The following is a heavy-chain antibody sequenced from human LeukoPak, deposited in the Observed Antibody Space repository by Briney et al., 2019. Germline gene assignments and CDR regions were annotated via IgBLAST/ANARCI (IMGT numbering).Heavy chain of an antibody. CDR3: ARVGSGSYYY. J-gene: IGHJ4*02. CDR2: ISSNGGST. D-gene: IGHD3-10*01. CDR1: GFTFSSHA. Sequence: GGSLRLSCAASGFTFSSHAMHWVRQAPGKGLEYVSAISSNGGSTYYANSVKGRFTISRDNSKNTLYLQMGSLRAEDMAVYYCARVGSGSYYYWGQGTLVTVSS. V-gene: IGHV3-64*01.